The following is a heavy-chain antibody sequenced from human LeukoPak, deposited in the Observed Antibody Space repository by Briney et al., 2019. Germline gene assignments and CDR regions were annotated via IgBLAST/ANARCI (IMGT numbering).Heavy chain of an antibody. CDR1: GFTFSSYA. CDR3: ARDSTWQLDY. V-gene: IGHV3-7*03. D-gene: IGHD5-12*01. CDR2: IQEDGSYI. J-gene: IGHJ4*02. Sequence: QSGGSLRLSCAASGFTFSSYAMSWVRQAPGKGLEWVANIQEDGSYIYYVDSVRGRFTISRDNTKNSLFLQMNSLRADDTAVYFCARDSTWQLDYWGQGTLVTVSS.